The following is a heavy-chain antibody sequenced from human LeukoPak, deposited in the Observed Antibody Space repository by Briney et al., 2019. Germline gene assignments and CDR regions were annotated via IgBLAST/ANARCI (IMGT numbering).Heavy chain of an antibody. CDR3: ARDGSSSSYGY. V-gene: IGHV1-18*01. CDR2: ISTYNGDK. Sequence: ASVKVSCKASGYTFTSYGINWVRQAPGQGLEWMGWISTYNGDKNYAQKVQGRVTMTTDTSTTTAYMELRSLRSDDTAVYYCARDGSSSSYGYWGQGTLVTVSS. D-gene: IGHD6-6*01. CDR1: GYTFTSYG. J-gene: IGHJ4*02.